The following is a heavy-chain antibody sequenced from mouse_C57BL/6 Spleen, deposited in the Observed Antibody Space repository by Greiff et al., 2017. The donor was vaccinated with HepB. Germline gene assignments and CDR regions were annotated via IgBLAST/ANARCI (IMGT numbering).Heavy chain of an antibody. CDR1: GYAFTNYL. Sequence: QVQLQQSGAELVRPGPSVKVSCKASGYAFTNYLIEWVKQRPGQGLEWIGVINPGSGGTNYNEKFKGKATLTADKSSSTAYMQLSSLTSEDSAVYFCARDSNYPYYAMDYWGQGTSVTVSS. CDR3: ARDSNYPYYAMDY. J-gene: IGHJ4*01. CDR2: INPGSGGT. D-gene: IGHD2-5*01. V-gene: IGHV1-54*01.